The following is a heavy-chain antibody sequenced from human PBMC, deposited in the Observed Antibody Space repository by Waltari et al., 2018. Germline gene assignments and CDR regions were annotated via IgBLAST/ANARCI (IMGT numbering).Heavy chain of an antibody. CDR3: ARARITIFGVVNPFDP. CDR1: GGSFSGYS. J-gene: IGHJ5*02. D-gene: IGHD3-3*01. V-gene: IGHV4-34*01. CDR2: INHSGST. Sequence: QVQLQQWGAGLLKPSETLSLTCAVYGGSFSGYSWSWIRQPPGKGLEWIGEINHSGSTNYNPSLKSRVTISVDTSKNQFSLKLSSVTAADTAVYYCARARITIFGVVNPFDPWGQGTLVTVSS.